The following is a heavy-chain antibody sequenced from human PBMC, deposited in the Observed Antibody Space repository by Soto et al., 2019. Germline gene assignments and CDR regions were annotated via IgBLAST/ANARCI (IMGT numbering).Heavy chain of an antibody. Sequence: QVQLVESGGGVVQPGRSLRLSCAASGFTFSSYAMHWVRQAPGKGLEWVAVISYDGSNKYYADSVKGRFTISRDNSKNTLYLQMNSLRAEDTAVYYCARDSIVGATYFVYWGQGTLVTVSS. CDR1: GFTFSSYA. CDR3: ARDSIVGATYFVY. D-gene: IGHD1-26*01. J-gene: IGHJ4*02. V-gene: IGHV3-30-3*01. CDR2: ISYDGSNK.